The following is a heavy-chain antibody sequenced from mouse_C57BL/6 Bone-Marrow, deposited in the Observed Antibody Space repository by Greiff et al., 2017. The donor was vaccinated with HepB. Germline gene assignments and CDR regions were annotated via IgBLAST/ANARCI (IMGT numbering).Heavy chain of an antibody. CDR3: SRSGGYYSNLFAY. Sequence: VKLQQSGAELVKPGASVKISCKASGYAFSSYWMNWVKQRPGKGLEWIGQIYPGDGDTNYNGKFKGKATLTADKSSSTAYMQLSSLTSEDSAVYFCSRSGGYYSNLFAYWGQGTLVTVSA. J-gene: IGHJ3*01. CDR1: GYAFSSYW. CDR2: IYPGDGDT. V-gene: IGHV1-80*01. D-gene: IGHD2-5*01.